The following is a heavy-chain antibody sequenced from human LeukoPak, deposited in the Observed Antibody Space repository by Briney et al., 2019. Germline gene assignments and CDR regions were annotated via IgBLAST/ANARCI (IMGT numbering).Heavy chain of an antibody. V-gene: IGHV3-48*01. Sequence: PGGSLRLSCAASGFTFSSYCMNWVRQAPGKGLEWVSYISSSSSTIYYADSVKGRFTISRDNAKNSLYLQMNSLRAEDTAVYYCARGFGGTTVTTRSRYYYYMDVWGKGTTVTVSS. J-gene: IGHJ6*03. CDR1: GFTFSSYC. CDR3: ARGFGGTTVTTRSRYYYYMDV. D-gene: IGHD4-17*01. CDR2: ISSSSSTI.